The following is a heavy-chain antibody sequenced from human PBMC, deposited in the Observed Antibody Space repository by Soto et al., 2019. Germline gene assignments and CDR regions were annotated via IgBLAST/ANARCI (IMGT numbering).Heavy chain of an antibody. Sequence: SQTLSLTCAISGDSVSSNSAAWNWIRQSPSRGLEWLGRTYYRSKWYNDYAVSVKSRITINPDTSKNQFSLQLNSVTPEDTAVDYCARDLRTLYSSSSPFDYWGQGTLVTVSS. V-gene: IGHV6-1*01. CDR3: ARDLRTLYSSSSPFDY. J-gene: IGHJ4*02. D-gene: IGHD6-6*01. CDR2: TYYRSKWYN. CDR1: GDSVSSNSAA.